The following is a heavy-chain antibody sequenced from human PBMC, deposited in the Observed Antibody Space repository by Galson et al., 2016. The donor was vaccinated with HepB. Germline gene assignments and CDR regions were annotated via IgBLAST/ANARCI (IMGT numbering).Heavy chain of an antibody. CDR1: GFTFSNAW. CDR2: IKEKTDGGTT. V-gene: IGHV3-15*01. Sequence: SLRLSCAASGFTFSNAWMNWVRQAPGKGLEWIGRIKEKTDGGTTDYAAPVKGRFIISRGDSKNTLYLQMNSLKTEDTAVYYCTTDWKQQKNNWFDPWGQGTLVTVSS. J-gene: IGHJ5*02. CDR3: TTDWKQQKNNWFDP. D-gene: IGHD6-13*01.